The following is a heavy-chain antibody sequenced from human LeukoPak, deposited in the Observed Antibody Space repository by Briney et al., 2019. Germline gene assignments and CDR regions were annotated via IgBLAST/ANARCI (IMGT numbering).Heavy chain of an antibody. CDR1: GGTFTSYD. V-gene: IGHV1-8*02. D-gene: IGHD5-12*01. J-gene: IGHJ5*02. CDR2: MNPNSGNT. Sequence: ASVKVSCKASGGTFTSYDINWVRQATGQGLEWMGWMNPNSGNTGYAQKFQGRVTLTRDMATSTDYMEVSSLRSEDTAVYYCARDNSLGDSAWWFDPWGQGTLVTVSS. CDR3: ARDNSLGDSAWWFDP.